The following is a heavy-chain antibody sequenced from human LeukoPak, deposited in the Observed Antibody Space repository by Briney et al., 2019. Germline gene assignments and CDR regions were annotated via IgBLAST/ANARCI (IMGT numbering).Heavy chain of an antibody. V-gene: IGHV3-23*01. D-gene: IGHD6-19*01. Sequence: GGSLRLSCAASGFTFSKYAMNWVRQAPGKGLEWVSLISTSGTPHYADSVKGRFTISRDNSKNTLYLQMNSLRAEDTAVYYCVLGIAVAGVPFDYWGQGTLVTVSS. CDR3: VLGIAVAGVPFDY. CDR1: GFTFSKYA. J-gene: IGHJ4*02. CDR2: ISTSGTP.